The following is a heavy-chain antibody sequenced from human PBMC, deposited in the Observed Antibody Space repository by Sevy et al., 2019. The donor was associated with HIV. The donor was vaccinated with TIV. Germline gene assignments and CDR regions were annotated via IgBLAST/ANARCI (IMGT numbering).Heavy chain of an antibody. CDR3: AREGCTKPHDY. D-gene: IGHD2-8*01. V-gene: IGHV3-23*01. Sequence: GGSLRLSCAASGFTFSKYSMSWVRQPPGKGLGWVSTLSFGCGEINYADSVKGRLTISRDNSKSSVYLQMNNLGPEDTAVYYCAREGCTKPHDYWGQGTLVTVSS. CDR2: LSFGCGEI. J-gene: IGHJ4*02. CDR1: GFTFSKYS.